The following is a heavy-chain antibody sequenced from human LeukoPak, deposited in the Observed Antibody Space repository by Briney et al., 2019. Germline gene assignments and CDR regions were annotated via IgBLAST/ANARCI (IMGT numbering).Heavy chain of an antibody. D-gene: IGHD3-10*01. J-gene: IGHJ4*02. CDR2: IYHSGST. Sequence: GSLRLSCAASGFTFSSYSMNWVRQPPGKGLEWIGEIYHSGSTNYNPSLKSRVTISVDKSNNQFSLKLSSVTAADTAVYYCARDHGEEGGYHFDYWGQGTLVTVSS. CDR1: GFTFSSYSM. CDR3: ARDHGEEGGYHFDY. V-gene: IGHV4-4*02.